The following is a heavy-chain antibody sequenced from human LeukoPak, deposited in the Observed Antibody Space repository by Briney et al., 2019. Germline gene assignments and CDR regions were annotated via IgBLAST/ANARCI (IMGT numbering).Heavy chain of an antibody. J-gene: IGHJ4*02. CDR1: GYSFTTYW. CDR3: ARHAKAYGSSCDY. V-gene: IGHV5-10-1*01. D-gene: IGHD6-13*01. CDR2: IDPSDSYT. Sequence: GESLRISCKGSGYSFTTYWISWVRQMPGKGLEWMGRIDPSDSYTNYSPSFQGHVTISADKSFSTAYLQWTSLKASDTAMYYCARHAKAYGSSCDYWGQGTLVTVSS.